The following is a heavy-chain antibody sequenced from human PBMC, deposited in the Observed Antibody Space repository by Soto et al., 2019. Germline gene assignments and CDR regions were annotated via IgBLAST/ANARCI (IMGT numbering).Heavy chain of an antibody. CDR1: GFTFSSYW. V-gene: IGHV3-74*03. Sequence: EVQLVESGGGLVQPGGSLRLSCAVSGFTFSSYWMHWFRQDPGNGLVWVSSINTDGTSTQYADSVRGRFTVSRDNAKNTVYLQMISLRSEDTAVYYWAKDLLWGQSDSWGQGTLVVVSS. D-gene: IGHD3-16*01. CDR2: INTDGTST. CDR3: AKDLLWGQSDS. J-gene: IGHJ4*02.